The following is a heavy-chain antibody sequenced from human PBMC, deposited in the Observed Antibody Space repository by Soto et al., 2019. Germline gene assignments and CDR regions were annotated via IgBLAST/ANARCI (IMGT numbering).Heavy chain of an antibody. V-gene: IGHV3-74*01. CDR3: ATGRGRVINSEMIINGTRMGV. CDR2: LDSEGGNT. Sequence: EVQLVESGGALVQPGGSLRLSCAASGFTFSNYWMYWVRQAPGKGLVWVSRLDSEGGNTLYADSVKGRFTISRDNAGNTLYLQMDSMRGEDTAVYYFATGRGRVINSEMIINGTRMGVWGKGNTVTVSS. CDR1: GFTFSNYW. J-gene: IGHJ6*03. D-gene: IGHD2-21*01.